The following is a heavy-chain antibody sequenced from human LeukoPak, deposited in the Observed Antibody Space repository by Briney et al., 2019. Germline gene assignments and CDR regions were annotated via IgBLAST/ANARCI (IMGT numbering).Heavy chain of an antibody. CDR1: GGTFSSYA. V-gene: IGHV1-69*01. CDR2: IIIIFGTP. CDR3: ARDHIVGAGYYYYYYMDV. D-gene: IGHD1-26*01. J-gene: IGHJ6*03. Sequence: AASVQVSCKASGGTFSSYAISWVRQAPGQGLEWMGGIIIIFGTPNYAQKFQGRVTITADESTSTAYMELSSLRPDDTAVYYCARDHIVGAGYYYYYYMDVWGKGTTVTVSS.